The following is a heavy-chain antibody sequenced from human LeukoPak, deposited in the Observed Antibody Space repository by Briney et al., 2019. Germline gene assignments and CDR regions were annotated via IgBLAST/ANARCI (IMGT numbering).Heavy chain of an antibody. D-gene: IGHD4-23*01. J-gene: IGHJ3*02. CDR2: ISYDGSNK. V-gene: IGHV3-30-3*01. CDR1: GFTFNNYS. Sequence: PGGSLRLSCAASGFTFNNYSVNWVRQAPGKGLEWVAVISYDGSNKYYADSVKGRFTISRDNSKNTLYLQMNSLRAEDTAVYYCAREKGGNPGSAFDIWGQGTMVTVSS. CDR3: AREKGGNPGSAFDI.